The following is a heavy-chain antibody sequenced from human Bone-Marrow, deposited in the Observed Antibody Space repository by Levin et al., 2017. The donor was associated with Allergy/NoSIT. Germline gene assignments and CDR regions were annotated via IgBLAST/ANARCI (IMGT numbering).Heavy chain of an antibody. CDR1: GYTFTSYY. Sequence: PEASVKVSCKASGYTFTSYYLHWVRQAPGQGLEWMGIMNPRGGSTTYAQKFQGRVTMTRDTSTSTVYMELSSLRSEDTAVYYCARDLSGGLPDAFDIWGQGTIVSVSS. D-gene: IGHD1-1*01. CDR2: MNPRGGST. V-gene: IGHV1-46*01. CDR3: ARDLSGGLPDAFDI. J-gene: IGHJ3*02.